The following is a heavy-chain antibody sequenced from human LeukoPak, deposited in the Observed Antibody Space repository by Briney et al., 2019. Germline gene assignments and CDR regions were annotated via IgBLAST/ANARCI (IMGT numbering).Heavy chain of an antibody. CDR2: VYYSGNT. CDR3: ARHALCTSCFFDS. Sequence: SETLSLTCTVSGGSISSYYWDWIRQSPGKGLEWIGSVYYSGNTYYNPSLKSRVTISIDTSRNQFSLRVSSVTAADTAVYYCARHALCTSCFFDSWGQGTLATVSS. CDR1: GGSISSYY. D-gene: IGHD2-2*01. V-gene: IGHV4-39*01. J-gene: IGHJ4*02.